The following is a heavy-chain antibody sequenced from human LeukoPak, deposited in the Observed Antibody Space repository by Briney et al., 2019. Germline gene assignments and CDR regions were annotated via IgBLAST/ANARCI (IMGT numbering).Heavy chain of an antibody. CDR2: ISSNGDNT. CDR3: ARGVRGVINNNWFDP. J-gene: IGHJ5*02. CDR1: GFTFSTYV. Sequence: GGSLRLSCSVSGFTFSTYVMHWVRQAPGKGLEYVSAISSNGDNTYYADSVKGRFTISRDNSKNTLYLQMNSLRAEDTAVYYCARGVRGVINNNWFDPWGQGTLVTVSS. D-gene: IGHD3-10*01. V-gene: IGHV3-64*04.